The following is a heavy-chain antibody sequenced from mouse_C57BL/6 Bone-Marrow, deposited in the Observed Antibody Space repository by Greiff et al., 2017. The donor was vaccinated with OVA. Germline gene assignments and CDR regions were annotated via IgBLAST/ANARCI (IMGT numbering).Heavy chain of an antibody. CDR3: ARERWLLSWFAY. J-gene: IGHJ3*01. Sequence: EVQLVESGGGLVKPGGSLKLSCAASGFTFSSYAMSWVRQTPEKRLEWVATISDGGSYTYYPDNVKGRFTISRDNAKNNLYLQMSHLKSEDTAMYYCARERWLLSWFAYWGQGTLVTVSA. CDR1: GFTFSSYA. V-gene: IGHV5-4*01. CDR2: ISDGGSYT. D-gene: IGHD2-3*01.